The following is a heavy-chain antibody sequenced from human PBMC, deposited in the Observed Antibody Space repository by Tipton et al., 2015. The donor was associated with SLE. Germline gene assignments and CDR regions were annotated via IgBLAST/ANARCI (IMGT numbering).Heavy chain of an antibody. CDR1: GGSISGSY. J-gene: IGHJ3*02. Sequence: TLSLTCSVSGGSISGSYWSWIRQPPRKGLEWIGYIYYSGSTYYNPSLKSRVTISVDTSKNQFSLKLSSVTAADTAVYYCARHPYSGSYLDAFDIWGQGTMVTVSS. V-gene: IGHV4-59*08. D-gene: IGHD1-26*01. CDR3: ARHPYSGSYLDAFDI. CDR2: IYYSGST.